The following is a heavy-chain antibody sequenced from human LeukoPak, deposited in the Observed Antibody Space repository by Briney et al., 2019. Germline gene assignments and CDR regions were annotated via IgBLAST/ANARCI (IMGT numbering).Heavy chain of an antibody. J-gene: IGHJ4*02. D-gene: IGHD2-2*01. CDR3: ARDCSSTSCYQAFDY. CDR2: ISTSGSTI. V-gene: IGHV3-48*03. Sequence: GGSLRLSCAASGFTFSSYEMNWVRQAPGKGLEWVSYISTSGSTIYYADSVKGRFTISRDNAKNSLYLQMNSLRAEDTAVYYCARDCSSTSCYQAFDYWGQGTLVTVSS. CDR1: GFTFSSYE.